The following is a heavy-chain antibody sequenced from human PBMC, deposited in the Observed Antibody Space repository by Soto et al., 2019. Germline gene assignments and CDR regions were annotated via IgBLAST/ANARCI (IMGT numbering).Heavy chain of an antibody. D-gene: IGHD2-8*01. V-gene: IGHV1-18*01. CDR2: ISGYNGDT. Sequence: ASVKVSCKASGYTFTRYGISWVRQAPGQGLERMGWISGYNGDTNYAQKFQGRVSMTIDTSTTTAYMELRSLTSDDTAVYYCANNGQTPSSYYGLAVWRQATKVTVSS. CDR3: ANNGQTPSSYYGLAV. CDR1: GYTFTRYG. J-gene: IGHJ6*02.